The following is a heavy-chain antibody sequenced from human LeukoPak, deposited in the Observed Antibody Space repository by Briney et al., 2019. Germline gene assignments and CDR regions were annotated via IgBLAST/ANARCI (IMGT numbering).Heavy chain of an antibody. CDR1: GFTFSSYE. CDR2: ISSSGSTI. CDR3: ARDLWFGELIFDY. J-gene: IGHJ4*02. D-gene: IGHD3-10*01. V-gene: IGHV3-48*03. Sequence: QPGGSLRLSCAASGFTFSSYEMIWVRQAPGKGLEWVSYISSSGSTIYYADSVKGRFTISRDNAKNSLYLQMNSLRAEDTAVYYCARDLWFGELIFDYWGQGTLVTVSS.